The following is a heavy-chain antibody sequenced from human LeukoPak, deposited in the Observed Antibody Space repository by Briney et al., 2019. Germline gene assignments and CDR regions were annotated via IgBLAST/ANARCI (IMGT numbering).Heavy chain of an antibody. CDR3: ATIQWLSKTIDY. V-gene: IGHV4-61*01. CDR1: GGSISSGSYY. J-gene: IGHJ4*02. CDR2: IYYSGST. D-gene: IGHD3-22*01. Sequence: SETLSLTCTVSGGSISSGSYYWSWIRQPPGKGLEWIGYIYYSGSTNYNPSLKSRVTISVDTSKNQFSLKLSSVTAADTAVCYCATIQWLSKTIDYWGQGTLVTVSS.